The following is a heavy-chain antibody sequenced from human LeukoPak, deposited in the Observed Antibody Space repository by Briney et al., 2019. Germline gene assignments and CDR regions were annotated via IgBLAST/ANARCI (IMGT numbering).Heavy chain of an antibody. Sequence: GGSLRLSCAASGFTFSSYAMSWVRQAPGKGLEWVSAISGSGGSTYYADSVKGRFTISRDNSKNTLYLQMNSLRAEDTAVYYCARYSFQYTNSPLRHDAFDVWGQGMMVVVSS. V-gene: IGHV3-23*01. J-gene: IGHJ3*01. CDR3: ARYSFQYTNSPLRHDAFDV. D-gene: IGHD2/OR15-2a*01. CDR1: GFTFSSYA. CDR2: ISGSGGST.